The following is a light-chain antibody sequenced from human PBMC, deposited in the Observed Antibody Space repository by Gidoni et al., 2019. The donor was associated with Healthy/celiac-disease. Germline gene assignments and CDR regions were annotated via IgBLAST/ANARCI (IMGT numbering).Light chain of an antibody. CDR3: VLYMGSGISKSYV. CDR1: SGSVSTSYY. J-gene: IGLJ1*01. Sequence: QTVVTQEPSFSVSPGGTVTLTCGLSSGSVSTSYYPSWYQQTPGQAPRTLIYSTNPRSSGVPDRFSGSILGNKAALTITGAQADDESDYYCVLYMGSGISKSYVFGTGTKVTVL. V-gene: IGLV8-61*01. CDR2: STN.